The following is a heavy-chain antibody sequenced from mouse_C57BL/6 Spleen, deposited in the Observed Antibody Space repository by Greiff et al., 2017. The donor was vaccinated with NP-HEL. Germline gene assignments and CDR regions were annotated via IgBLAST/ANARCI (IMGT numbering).Heavy chain of an antibody. CDR2: IHPNSGST. Sequence: QVQLQQPGAELVKPGASVKLSCKASGYTFTSYWMHWVKQRPGQGLEWIGMIHPNSGSTNYNEKFKSKATLTVDKSSSTAYMQLSSLTSEDSAVYYCARRAYHYAMDDWGQGTSVTVSS. J-gene: IGHJ4*01. V-gene: IGHV1-64*01. CDR3: ARRAYHYAMDD. CDR1: GYTFTSYW. D-gene: IGHD2-10*01.